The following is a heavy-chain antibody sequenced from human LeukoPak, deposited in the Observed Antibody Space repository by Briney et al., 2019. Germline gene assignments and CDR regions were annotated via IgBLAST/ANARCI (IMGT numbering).Heavy chain of an antibody. CDR3: ARHGPLYDIWSAQFYFDY. V-gene: IGHV4-59*08. D-gene: IGHD3-3*01. Sequence: SETLSLTCTVSGGSITNYYWSWIRQPPGKGLEWIGYVYYSGSTNYNPSLKSRVTISVDTSKNQFSLKLSSVTAADTALYYCARHGPLYDIWSAQFYFDYWGQGTLVAVSS. CDR1: GGSITNYY. CDR2: VYYSGST. J-gene: IGHJ4*02.